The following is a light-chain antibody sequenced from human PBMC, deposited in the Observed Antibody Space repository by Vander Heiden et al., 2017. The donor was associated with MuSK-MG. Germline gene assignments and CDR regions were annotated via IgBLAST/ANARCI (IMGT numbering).Light chain of an antibody. CDR2: GAS. V-gene: IGKV3-15*01. J-gene: IGKJ4*01. CDR3: QQYNNWPLT. CDR1: QSVSSD. Sequence: DIVMPHAPATLSVSPGERATLSCRASQSVSSDLAWYQQKPGQAPRLLIYGASTRATAIPARFSGSGSGTEFTLTISSLQSEDFAVYYCQQYNNWPLTFGGGTKVEIK.